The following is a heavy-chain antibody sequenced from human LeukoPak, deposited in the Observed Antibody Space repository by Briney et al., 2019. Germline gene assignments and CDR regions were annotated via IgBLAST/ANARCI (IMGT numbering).Heavy chain of an antibody. D-gene: IGHD6-19*01. CDR3: ATGGIAVAEDYYYYYYMDV. Sequence: GGSLRLSCAASGFTFTNAWMNWVRQAPGKGLEWVSSISSRSSYIYYADSVEGRFTTSRDNAKNSLYLQMNSLRAEDTAVYYCATGGIAVAEDYYYYYYMDVWGKGTTVTISS. V-gene: IGHV3-21*01. J-gene: IGHJ6*03. CDR1: GFTFTNAW. CDR2: ISSRSSYI.